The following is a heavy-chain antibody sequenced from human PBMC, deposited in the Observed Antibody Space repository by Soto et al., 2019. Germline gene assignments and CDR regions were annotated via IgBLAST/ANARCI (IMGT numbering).Heavy chain of an antibody. CDR2: IYWDDDK. J-gene: IGHJ4*02. D-gene: IGHD3-3*01. CDR1: GFSLTTSGVG. Sequence: QITLNESGPTLVKPTQTLTLTCTFSGFSLTTSGVGGCWIRQSPGKAPEWLALIYWDDDKRYSPSLKSRLTITKDTSKNPVVLTMANLDPADTSTYYCAHRVLRTVFGLVTTTAIYFDFWGQGTPVAVSS. CDR3: AHRVLRTVFGLVTTTAIYFDF. V-gene: IGHV2-5*02.